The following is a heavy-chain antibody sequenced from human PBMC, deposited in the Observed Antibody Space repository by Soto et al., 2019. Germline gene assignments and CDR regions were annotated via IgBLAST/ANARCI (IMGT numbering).Heavy chain of an antibody. V-gene: IGHV3-74*01. D-gene: IGHD3-3*01. CDR2: INSDGSST. CDR1: GFTFSSYW. Sequence: GGSLRLSCAASGFTFSSYWMHWVRQAPVKGLVWVSRINSDGSSTSYADSVKGRFTISRDNAKNTLYLQINSLRPEDTALYYCAKGLGSGESYYFGMDVWGQGTTVTVS. CDR3: AKGLGSGESYYFGMDV. J-gene: IGHJ6*02.